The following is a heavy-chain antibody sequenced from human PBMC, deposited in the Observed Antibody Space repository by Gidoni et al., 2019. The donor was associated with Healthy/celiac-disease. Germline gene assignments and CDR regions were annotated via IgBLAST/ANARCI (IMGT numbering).Heavy chain of an antibody. V-gene: IGHV3-74*01. J-gene: IGHJ5*02. CDR1: GFPFSRYW. CDR2: INSDGSST. D-gene: IGHD3-16*01. CDR3: ARVGHNYDSPRGWFDP. Sequence: VQLVESGGGLVQPGWSLRLSCAASGFPFSRYWMNWVRHAPGKGLVWVSRINSDGSSTSYADSVKGRFTISRDNAKNTLYLQMNSLRAEDTAVYYCARVGHNYDSPRGWFDPWGQGTLVTVSS.